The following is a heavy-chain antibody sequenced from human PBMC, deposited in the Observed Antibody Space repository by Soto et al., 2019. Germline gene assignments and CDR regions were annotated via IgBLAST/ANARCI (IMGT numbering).Heavy chain of an antibody. CDR2: MNPNSGNT. V-gene: IGHV1-8*01. CDR3: AGGNFRY. Sequence: ALVKGSWKAYGYSFDIYWVRQATGHGLEWMGWMNPNSGNTGYAQELRGRVTMTRNTSNTTAYMELTSLTSDDTGVYYCAGGNFRYWGQGTLVTVSS. J-gene: IGHJ4*02. CDR1: GYSFD.